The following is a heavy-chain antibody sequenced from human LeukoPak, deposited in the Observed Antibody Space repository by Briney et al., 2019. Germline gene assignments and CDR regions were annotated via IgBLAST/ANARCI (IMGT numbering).Heavy chain of an antibody. D-gene: IGHD6-6*01. Sequence: GGSLRLSCAASRFTFSGYWMHWVRQAPGKGLIWVAGINGAGSETTYADSVEGRFTVSRDNAKNTLYLQMNSLRAEDTGAYFCARDGDSISSFYYYYYMDGGGKGTTVTVSS. CDR3: ARDGDSISSFYYYYYMDG. CDR2: INGAGSET. V-gene: IGHV3-74*01. J-gene: IGHJ6*03. CDR1: RFTFSGYW.